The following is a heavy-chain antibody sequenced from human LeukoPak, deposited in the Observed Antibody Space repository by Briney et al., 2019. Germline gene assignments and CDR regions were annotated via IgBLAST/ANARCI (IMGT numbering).Heavy chain of an antibody. Sequence: PSETLSLTCTVSGGSISSSSYYWGWIRQPPGKGLEWIGSIYYSGSTYYNPSLKSRVTISVDTSKNQFSLKLSSVTAADTAVYYCARTRGSYSAYYFGCWGQGTLVTVSS. D-gene: IGHD1-26*01. CDR1: GGSISSSSYY. CDR2: IYYSGST. V-gene: IGHV4-39*01. J-gene: IGHJ4*02. CDR3: ARTRGSYSAYYFGC.